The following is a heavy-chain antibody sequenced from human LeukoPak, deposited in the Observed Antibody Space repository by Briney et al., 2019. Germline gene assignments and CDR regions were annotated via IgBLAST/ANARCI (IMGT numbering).Heavy chain of an antibody. D-gene: IGHD5-12*01. J-gene: IGHJ4*02. CDR2: ISYDGSNK. V-gene: IGHV3-30*18. CDR3: AKDHVESGYSGYDYVIEGYFDY. CDR1: GFTFSNYG. Sequence: GGSLRLSCAASGFTFSNYGMHWVRQAPGKGLEWVAVISYDGSNKYYADSVKGRFTISRDNSKNTLYLQMNSLRAEDTAVYYCAKDHVESGYSGYDYVIEGYFDYWGQGTLVTVSS.